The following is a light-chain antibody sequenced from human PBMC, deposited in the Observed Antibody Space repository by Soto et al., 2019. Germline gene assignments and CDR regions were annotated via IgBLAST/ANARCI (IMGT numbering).Light chain of an antibody. V-gene: IGLV2-14*01. Sequence: QSVLTQPASVSGSPGQSITISCTGTRSDVGGYNYVSWYQQHPGKAPKLMIYDVSNRPSGVHNRFSGSKSGNTASLTISGLQAEDEADYYCSSYTSSSTYVFGTGTKVTVL. CDR1: RSDVGGYNY. CDR2: DVS. CDR3: SSYTSSSTYV. J-gene: IGLJ1*01.